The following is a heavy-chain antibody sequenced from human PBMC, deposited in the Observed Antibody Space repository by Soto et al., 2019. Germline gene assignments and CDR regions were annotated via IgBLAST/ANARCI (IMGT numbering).Heavy chain of an antibody. D-gene: IGHD1-1*01. Sequence: VQSGAEVKKPGTSVKVSCKASGYIFIGYGITWVRQAPGQGLEWMGWISAYNGNSNYAQCLQDRVTMTTASSTATAYLELRSLRPDDTAVYFCARGMYMAWCDPWGQGTPVTVTS. CDR2: ISAYNGNS. V-gene: IGHV1-18*01. CDR3: ARGMYMAWCDP. J-gene: IGHJ5*02. CDR1: GYIFIGYG.